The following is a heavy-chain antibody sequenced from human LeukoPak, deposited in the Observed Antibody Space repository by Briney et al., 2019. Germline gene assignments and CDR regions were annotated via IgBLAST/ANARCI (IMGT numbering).Heavy chain of an antibody. CDR3: ARGGLRYFAWLLYTPYDAFDI. D-gene: IGHD3-9*01. V-gene: IGHV3-74*01. J-gene: IGHJ3*02. CDR2: INSYGSST. CDR1: GFTLSSYW. Sequence: GGALRLSCAASGFTLSSYWMHWVRQAPGKGLVWISRINSYGSSTSYADSVKGRFTISRDNAKNTLYLQMNSLRAEDTAVYYCARGGLRYFAWLLYTPYDAFDIWGQGTMVTVSS.